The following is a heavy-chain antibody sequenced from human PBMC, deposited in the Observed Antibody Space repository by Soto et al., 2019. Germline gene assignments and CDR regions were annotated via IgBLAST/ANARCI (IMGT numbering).Heavy chain of an antibody. CDR3: ASGVTYTDCDYLFDH. CDR2: IITVVDIA. D-gene: IGHD2-21*02. CDR1: GGTFNNYT. Sequence: VQLVQSGAEVKKPGSSVKVSCKTSGGTFNNYTINWVRQAPGQGLEWMGRIITVVDIANSALKFRDRVSITTDKAQSTAYMELSSLRSDGTPMYSCASGVTYTDCDYLFDHWGQGTLVTVSS. V-gene: IGHV1-69*02. J-gene: IGHJ4*02.